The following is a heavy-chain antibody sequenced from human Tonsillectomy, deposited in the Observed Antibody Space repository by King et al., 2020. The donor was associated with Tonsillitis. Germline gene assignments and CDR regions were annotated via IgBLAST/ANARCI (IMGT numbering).Heavy chain of an antibody. CDR1: GYTFSHYY. CDR3: AREEVIVDSYYYHSFDV. CDR2: INPSGAGA. D-gene: IGHD3-22*01. V-gene: IGHV1-46*01. J-gene: IGHJ6*02. Sequence: VQLVESGAEVRKPGASVKVSCKASGYTFSHYYMHWVRQAPGHGLEWMGIINPSGAGASYAQKFQGRDTMTRDTSTTTVYMELSSLRSEDTAVYFCAREEVIVDSYYYHSFDVWGQGTTFTVSS.